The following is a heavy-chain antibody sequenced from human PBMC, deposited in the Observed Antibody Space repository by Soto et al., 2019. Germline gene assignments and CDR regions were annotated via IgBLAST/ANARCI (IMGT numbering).Heavy chain of an antibody. J-gene: IGHJ5*02. V-gene: IGHV3-30*18. CDR3: AKDDYGEPTP. D-gene: IGHD4-17*01. CDR2: ISYDGSNK. CDR1: GFTFSSYG. Sequence: GGSLRLSCAASGFTFSSYGMHWVRQAPGKGLEWVAVISYDGSNKYYADSVKGRFTISRDNSKNTLYLQMNSLRAEDTAVYYCAKDDYGEPTPWGQGTLVTVSS.